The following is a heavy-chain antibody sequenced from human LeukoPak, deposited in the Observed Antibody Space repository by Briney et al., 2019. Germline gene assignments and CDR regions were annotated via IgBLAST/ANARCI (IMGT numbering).Heavy chain of an antibody. CDR1: GFTFSSYW. CDR3: AELGITMIGGV. Sequence: GGSLRLSCAASGFTFSSYWITWVRQAPGKGLEWVANIKHDGSEKYYVDSVKGRFTISRDNAKNSLYLQMNSLRAEDTAVYYCAELGITMIGGVWGKGTTVTISS. V-gene: IGHV3-7*01. CDR2: IKHDGSEK. D-gene: IGHD3-10*02. J-gene: IGHJ6*03.